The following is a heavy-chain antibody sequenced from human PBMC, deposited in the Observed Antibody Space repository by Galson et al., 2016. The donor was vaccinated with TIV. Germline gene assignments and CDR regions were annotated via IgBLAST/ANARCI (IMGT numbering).Heavy chain of an antibody. CDR3: ARERGPGDCDDCSCYGYYGMDV. J-gene: IGHJ6*02. V-gene: IGHV1-2*05. D-gene: IGHD3-22*01. Sequence: SVKVSCKASGYTFSHYYLHWVRQAPGQGLEWMGRINPKNGATDYALKFQGRVTMTRDTSTSIAYMELSSLRSDDTVVYYCARERGPGDCDDCSCYGYYGMDVWGQGATVTLSS. CDR1: GYTFSHYY. CDR2: INPKNGAT.